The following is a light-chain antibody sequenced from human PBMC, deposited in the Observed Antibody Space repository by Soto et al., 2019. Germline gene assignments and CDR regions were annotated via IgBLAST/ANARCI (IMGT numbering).Light chain of an antibody. CDR1: QGISSA. CDR2: DAS. CDR3: LRFNSYPLT. V-gene: IGKV1-13*02. Sequence: AIPLTQSPSSLSASVGDRVTITCRASQGISSALAWYQQKPGKAPKLLIYDASSLESGVPPRFSGSGSGTDFTLTISSLQPEDFATYYCLRFNSYPLTFGGGNKVEIK. J-gene: IGKJ4*01.